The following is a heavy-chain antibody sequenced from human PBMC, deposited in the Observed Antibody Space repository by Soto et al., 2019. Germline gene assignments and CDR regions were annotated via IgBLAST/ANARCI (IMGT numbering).Heavy chain of an antibody. J-gene: IGHJ6*02. CDR2: ISSSSSYI. V-gene: IGHV3-21*01. Sequence: EVQLVESGGGLVKPGGSLRLSCAASGFTFSSYSMNWVRQAPGKGLEWVSSISSSSSYIYYADSVKGRFTISRDNAKNSLYLQMNSLRAEDTAVYYCARSPRGSGLVYCSSTSCSPSYYYYGMDVWGQGTTVTVSS. D-gene: IGHD2-2*01. CDR1: GFTFSSYS. CDR3: ARSPRGSGLVYCSSTSCSPSYYYYGMDV.